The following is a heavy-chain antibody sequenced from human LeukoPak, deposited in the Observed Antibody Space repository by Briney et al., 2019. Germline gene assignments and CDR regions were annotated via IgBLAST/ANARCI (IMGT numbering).Heavy chain of an antibody. V-gene: IGHV4-39*01. CDR2: IYYSGTT. J-gene: IGHJ5*02. Sequence: PSETLSLTCTVSGGSISSSNDYWGWVRQPPGKGLEWIGSIYYSGTTYYSPSLKSRVTISVDTSKNQFSVKLTSVTAADTAVYYCGRSGAAEGPTHNWFDPWGQGALVTVSS. D-gene: IGHD6-13*01. CDR3: GRSGAAEGPTHNWFDP. CDR1: GGSISSSNDY.